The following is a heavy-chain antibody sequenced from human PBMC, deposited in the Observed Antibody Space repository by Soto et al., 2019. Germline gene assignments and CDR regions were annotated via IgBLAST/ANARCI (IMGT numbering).Heavy chain of an antibody. CDR1: GGSLGGSY. J-gene: IGHJ5*02. V-gene: IGHV4-59*01. CDR2: IDNTGTT. Sequence: QMQLRESGPGLVKPSETLSLTCSVSGGSLGGSYWNWIRRPPGKGLEWIGYIDNTGTTNYNPSLKTRLTMSLDTSKKQFSLKLNSVTAPDTAVYYCAREDYDPFHNSFDPWGQGTLVTVSA. D-gene: IGHD4-17*01. CDR3: AREDYDPFHNSFDP.